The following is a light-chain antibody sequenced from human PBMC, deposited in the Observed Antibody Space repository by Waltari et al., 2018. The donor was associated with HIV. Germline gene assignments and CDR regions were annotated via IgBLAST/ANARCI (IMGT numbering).Light chain of an antibody. CDR3: HQYGGSPRS. J-gene: IGKJ2*03. CDR1: QSVTSSH. V-gene: IGKV3-20*01. Sequence: EIVLTQSPGTLSLSPGERATLSCRASQSVTSSHLAWYQQRPGQAPRLLIYDASNRATGIPDRFSGSGSGTDFTRTINRLEPEDFVVYYCHQYGGSPRSFGQGTKLEIK. CDR2: DAS.